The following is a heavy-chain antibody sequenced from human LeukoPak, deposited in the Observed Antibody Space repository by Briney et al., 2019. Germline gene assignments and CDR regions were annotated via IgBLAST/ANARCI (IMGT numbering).Heavy chain of an antibody. CDR3: ARTAYCTNGVCPYYFDY. D-gene: IGHD2-8*01. CDR1: GYTFTGYY. CDR2: INPNSGGT. J-gene: IGHJ4*02. V-gene: IGHV1-2*02. Sequence: ASVKVSCKASGYTFTGYYMHWVRQAPGQGLEWMGWINPNSGGTNYAQKFQGRVTMTRDTSISTAYMELSRLRSDDTAVYYCARTAYCTNGVCPYYFDYWGQGTLVTVSS.